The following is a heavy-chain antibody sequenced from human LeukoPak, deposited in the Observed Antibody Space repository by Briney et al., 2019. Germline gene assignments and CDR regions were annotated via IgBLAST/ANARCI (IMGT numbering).Heavy chain of an antibody. D-gene: IGHD3-22*01. Sequence: GGSLRLSCAASGFAFSGSAMHWVRQASGKGPEWVGRIRTISNNYATAYAASVKGRFTISRDDSKNTAYLQMNSLKTEDTAVYYCAGPYDSSGHAFDYWGRGTLVTVSS. J-gene: IGHJ4*02. CDR2: IRTISNNYAT. CDR3: AGPYDSSGHAFDY. V-gene: IGHV3-73*01. CDR1: GFAFSGSA.